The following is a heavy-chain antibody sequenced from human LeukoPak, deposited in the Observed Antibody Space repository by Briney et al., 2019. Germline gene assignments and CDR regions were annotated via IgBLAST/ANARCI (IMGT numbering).Heavy chain of an antibody. CDR3: ARRDSNYYYGMDV. CDR1: GGSISSYY. CDR2: IYYSGST. D-gene: IGHD2-21*01. V-gene: IGHV4-59*08. Sequence: SETLSLTCTVSGGSISSYYWSRIRQPPGKGLEWIGYIYYSGSTNYNPSLKSRVTISVDTSKNQFSLKLSSVTAADTAVYYCARRDSNYYYGMDVWGQGTTVTVSS. J-gene: IGHJ6*02.